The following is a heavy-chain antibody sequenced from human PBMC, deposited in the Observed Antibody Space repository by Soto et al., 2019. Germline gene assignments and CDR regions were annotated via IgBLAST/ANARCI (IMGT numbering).Heavy chain of an antibody. V-gene: IGHV3-23*01. CDR2: ISDSGGLT. J-gene: IGHJ3*02. Sequence: GGSLRLSCAASGFAFSSHPMSWVRQAPERGLEWVSGISDSGGLTYNADSVKGRFTISRDNSKNTLYLQMNSLRAEDTALYYCARRAFGSSRSFDIWGHGTMVTVSS. CDR3: ARRAFGSSRSFDI. D-gene: IGHD6-6*01. CDR1: GFAFSSHP.